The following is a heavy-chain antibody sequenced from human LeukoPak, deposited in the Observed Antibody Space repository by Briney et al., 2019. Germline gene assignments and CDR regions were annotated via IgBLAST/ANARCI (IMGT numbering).Heavy chain of an antibody. V-gene: IGHV3-30*04. D-gene: IGHD2-2*01. Sequence: GGSLRLSCAVSGFTFSAYAIHTVPESPGTGLEGLAVIADDGSNKYYADSVKGRFTISRDNSKNTLDLQMNSLRAEDTAVYYCARERVGYCSSISCDGFDYWGQGTLVTVSS. CDR2: IADDGSNK. CDR1: GFTFSAYA. CDR3: ARERVGYCSSISCDGFDY. J-gene: IGHJ4*02.